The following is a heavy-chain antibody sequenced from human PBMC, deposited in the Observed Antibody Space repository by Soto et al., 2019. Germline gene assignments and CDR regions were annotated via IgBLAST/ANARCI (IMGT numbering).Heavy chain of an antibody. Sequence: QIHLVQSGPEVRKPGASVKVSCKPSGYTFTSNGFSWVRQTPGQGLERMGWIGAYTGDTNYAPKFQGRVTMTTDTSTSTAYMELRSLRSDDTAVYFCTRAIAATGPAEYWGQGTLVTVSS. V-gene: IGHV1-18*01. J-gene: IGHJ4*02. CDR2: IGAYTGDT. D-gene: IGHD6-13*01. CDR3: TRAIAATGPAEY. CDR1: GYTFTSNG.